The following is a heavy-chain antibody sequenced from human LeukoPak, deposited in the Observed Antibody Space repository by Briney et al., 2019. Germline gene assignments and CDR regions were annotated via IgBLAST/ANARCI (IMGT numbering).Heavy chain of an antibody. CDR2: IYYSGST. V-gene: IGHV4-59*12. Sequence: PSETLSLTCTVSGGSISSYYWSWIRQPPGKGLEWIGYIYYSGSTNYNPSLKSRVTISVDTSKNQFSLKLNSVTAADTAVYYCARDLKRAVAGTRGFDPWGQGTLVTVSS. CDR3: ARDLKRAVAGTRGFDP. J-gene: IGHJ5*02. CDR1: GGSISSYY. D-gene: IGHD6-19*01.